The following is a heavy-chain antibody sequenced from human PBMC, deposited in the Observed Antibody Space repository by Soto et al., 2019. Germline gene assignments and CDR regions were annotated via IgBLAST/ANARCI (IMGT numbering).Heavy chain of an antibody. D-gene: IGHD6-19*01. CDR3: ARDPSSGNRHAEYFQH. V-gene: IGHV1-18*01. CDR1: GYTFTSYG. CDR2: ISAYNGNT. Sequence: ASVKVSCKASGYTFTSYGISWVRQAPGQGLEWMGWISAYNGNTNYAQKLQDRVTMTTDTSTSTAYMELRSLRSDDTAVHYCARDPSSGNRHAEYFQHWGQGTLVTVAS. J-gene: IGHJ1*01.